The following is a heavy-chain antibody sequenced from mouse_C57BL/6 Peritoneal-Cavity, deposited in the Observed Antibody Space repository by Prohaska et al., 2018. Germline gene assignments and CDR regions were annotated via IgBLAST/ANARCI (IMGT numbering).Heavy chain of an antibody. V-gene: IGHV9-3*01. CDR2: VS. Sequence: VSTYADDVNGRFAFSMETSASTAYLQINNLKKEDTATYFCARSGSRGFDYWGQGTTLTVSS. J-gene: IGHJ2*01. D-gene: IGHD1-1*01. CDR3: ARSGSRGFDY.